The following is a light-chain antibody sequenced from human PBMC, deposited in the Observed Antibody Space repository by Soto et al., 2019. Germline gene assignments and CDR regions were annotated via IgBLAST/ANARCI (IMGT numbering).Light chain of an antibody. CDR2: DAS. CDR1: QSVGIF. Sequence: EIVLTQSPVTLSLSPGERATLSCRASQSVGIFLAWYQQKPGQAPRLLIYDASIRATGVPARFSGSGSGTDFTLTIGSLEPEDVAVYYCQQRTNWAFGQGTKVEIK. J-gene: IGKJ1*01. CDR3: QQRTNWA. V-gene: IGKV3-11*01.